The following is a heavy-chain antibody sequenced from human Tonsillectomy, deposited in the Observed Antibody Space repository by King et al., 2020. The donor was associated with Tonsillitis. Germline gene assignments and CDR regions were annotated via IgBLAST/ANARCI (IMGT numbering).Heavy chain of an antibody. CDR1: GYTFTSYG. J-gene: IGHJ4*02. CDR2: ISVYNWNT. CDR3: ARHAWFGELFLHFDY. V-gene: IGHV1-18*01. Sequence: VQLVESGAEVKKPGASVKVSCKTSGYTFTSYGIGWVRQAPGQGLEWMGWISVYNWNTNYAQKCQGRVTMTTDTSTSTAYMELRSLRSDDTAMYYCARHAWFGELFLHFDYWGQGTLVTVSS. D-gene: IGHD3-10*01.